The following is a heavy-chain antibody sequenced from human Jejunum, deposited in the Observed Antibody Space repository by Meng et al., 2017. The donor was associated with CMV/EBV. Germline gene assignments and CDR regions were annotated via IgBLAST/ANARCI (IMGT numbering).Heavy chain of an antibody. CDR2: ISVHNGNT. D-gene: IGHD2-2*01. J-gene: IGHJ4*02. CDR1: TSYG. Sequence: TSYGMSGVRKDTGQGLEWMGWISVHNGNTNYAQKYKGRVSMTADTSTNTAYMELRSLRSDDTAVYYCARDKVAGGYCSTTTCPQIFTYWGQGTLVTVSS. CDR3: ARDKVAGGYCSTTTCPQIFTY. V-gene: IGHV1-18*01.